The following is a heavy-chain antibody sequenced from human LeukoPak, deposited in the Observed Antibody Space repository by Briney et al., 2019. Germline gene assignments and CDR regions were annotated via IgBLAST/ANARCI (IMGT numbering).Heavy chain of an antibody. V-gene: IGHV3-7*01. CDR3: ARGRKTLQIRITIFGVADKHPFDY. CDR2: IKQEGSEK. Sequence: GGSLRLSCPASGCTFSSYSMNWVRQAPGNGLEWVANIKQEGSEKYSVHSVRGRFTISRDNGKNSLYLKMHRRRADDTAVYYCARGRKTLQIRITIFGVADKHPFDYWGQGTLVTVSS. D-gene: IGHD3-3*01. CDR1: GCTFSSYS. J-gene: IGHJ4*02.